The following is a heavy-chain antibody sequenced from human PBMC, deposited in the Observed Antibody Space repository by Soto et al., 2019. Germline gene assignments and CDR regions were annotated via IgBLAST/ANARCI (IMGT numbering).Heavy chain of an antibody. CDR2: IIPIFGTA. J-gene: IGHJ6*02. D-gene: IGHD3-10*01. CDR3: ADSSGSYGRYYYYYGMDV. Sequence: QVQLVQSGAEVKKPGSSVKVSCKASGGTFSSYAISWVRQAPGQGLEWMGGIIPIFGTANYAQKFQGRVTITADESTSTAYMELSSLRSEDTAVYYCADSSGSYGRYYYYYGMDVWGQGTTVTVSS. V-gene: IGHV1-69*01. CDR1: GGTFSSYA.